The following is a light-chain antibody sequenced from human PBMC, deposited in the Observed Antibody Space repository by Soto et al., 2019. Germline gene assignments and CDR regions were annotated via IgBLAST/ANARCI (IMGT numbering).Light chain of an antibody. J-gene: IGLJ1*01. V-gene: IGLV2-23*01. Sequence: QSVLTQPASVSGSPGQSITISCTGTSGDVGFYNLVSWYQHRPGKAPKFILYEGSKRPSGVSNRFSGSKSGNTASLTISGLQAEDEAPYYCCPYAGSSYYVFGSGTKVTVL. CDR1: SGDVGFYNL. CDR3: CPYAGSSYYV. CDR2: EGS.